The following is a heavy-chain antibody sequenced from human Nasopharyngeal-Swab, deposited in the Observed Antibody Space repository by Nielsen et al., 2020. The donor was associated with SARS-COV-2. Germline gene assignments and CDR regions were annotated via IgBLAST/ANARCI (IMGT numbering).Heavy chain of an antibody. Sequence: LKISCEVSGVIFSKYWMHWVRQVPGKGLVWVSRVNQDGSRTDYADSVRGRFTISRDNAKNTLYLQMNSLRVEDTAVYYCVKHQGSSSDQWGQGTLVTVSS. J-gene: IGHJ4*02. CDR1: GVIFSKYW. CDR2: VNQDGSRT. CDR3: VKHQGSSSDQ. V-gene: IGHV3-74*01.